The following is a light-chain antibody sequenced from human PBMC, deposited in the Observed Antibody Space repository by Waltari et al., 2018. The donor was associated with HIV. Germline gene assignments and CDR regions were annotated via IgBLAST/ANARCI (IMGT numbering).Light chain of an antibody. CDR1: RSHIGAGYD. CDR2: GNT. J-gene: IGLJ7*01. Sequence: QSVLTQPPSLSGAPGQTVTISCTGSRSHIGAGYDIHWYQHLPGRAPNLLIYGNTNRPSGVPDRFSGSQSGTSASLVITGLQAEDEADYYCQSYDRSLGGGVFGGGTRLTVL. V-gene: IGLV1-40*01. CDR3: QSYDRSLGGGV.